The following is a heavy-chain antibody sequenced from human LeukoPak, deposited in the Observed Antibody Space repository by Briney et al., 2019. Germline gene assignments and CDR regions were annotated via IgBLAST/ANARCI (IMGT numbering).Heavy chain of an antibody. V-gene: IGHV3-53*05. Sequence: GGSLRLSCAASGFTVSSNYMSWVRQAPGKGLEWVSVIYSGGSTYYADSVKGRFTISRDNSKNTLYLQMNSLRAEDTAVYYCAKDRALVGATGFDYWGQGTLVTVSS. D-gene: IGHD1-26*01. CDR3: AKDRALVGATGFDY. CDR2: IYSGGST. J-gene: IGHJ4*02. CDR1: GFTVSSNY.